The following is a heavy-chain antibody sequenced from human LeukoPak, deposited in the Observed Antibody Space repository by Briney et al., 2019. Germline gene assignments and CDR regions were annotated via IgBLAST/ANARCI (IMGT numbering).Heavy chain of an antibody. CDR3: AREITMVRGVGY. Sequence: ASVKVSCKASGGTFSSYAISWVRQAPGQGLEWMGIINPSGGSTSYAQKFQGGVTMTRDTSTSTVYMELSSLRSEDTAVYYCAREITMVRGVGYWGQGTLVTVSS. V-gene: IGHV1-46*01. CDR1: GGTFSSYA. CDR2: INPSGGST. D-gene: IGHD3-10*01. J-gene: IGHJ4*02.